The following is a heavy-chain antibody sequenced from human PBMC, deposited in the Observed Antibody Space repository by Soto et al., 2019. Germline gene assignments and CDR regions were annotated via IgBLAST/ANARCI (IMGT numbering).Heavy chain of an antibody. J-gene: IGHJ4*02. CDR1: GFTFNNYA. D-gene: IGHD3-10*01. Sequence: EVQLLESGGGLVQPGGSLRVSCAGSGFTFNNYAMTWVRQAPGKGLEWVSSISGSAGRTYYADSVKGRFTISRDNSTYTLDLQLSSQSGEDTAVFYCAKLYYGSGSYPCVDYWGQGTLVTVSS. CDR2: ISGSAGRT. V-gene: IGHV3-23*01. CDR3: AKLYYGSGSYPCVDY.